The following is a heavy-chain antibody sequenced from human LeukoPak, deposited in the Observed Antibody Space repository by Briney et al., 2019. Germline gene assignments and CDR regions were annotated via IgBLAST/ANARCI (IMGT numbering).Heavy chain of an antibody. D-gene: IGHD6-19*01. CDR2: ICYSGTT. CDR3: ARHSPRRIAVAGTTCWFDP. Sequence: PSETLSLTCTVSGGSISNYCWSWIRQPPGKGLEWIGYICYSGTTNYNPSLKSRVTISVDRSKNQFSLKLISVTAADTAVYYCARHSPRRIAVAGTTCWFDPWGQGTLVTVSS. CDR1: GGSISNYC. V-gene: IGHV4-59*08. J-gene: IGHJ5*01.